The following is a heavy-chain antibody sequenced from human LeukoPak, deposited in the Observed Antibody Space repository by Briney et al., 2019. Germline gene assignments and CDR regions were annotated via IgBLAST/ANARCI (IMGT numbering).Heavy chain of an antibody. CDR3: ARDSPDGYTHGHYYYNIDV. J-gene: IGHJ6*03. D-gene: IGHD5-18*01. Sequence: SETLSLTCTVSGGSISSYYWSWIRQPAGRGLEWIGRIYTSGSTNYNASLKSRVSMSVDTSKNQFSLKLSSVTAADTAVYYCARDSPDGYTHGHYYYNIDVWGKGTTVTVSS. CDR1: GGSISSYY. V-gene: IGHV4-4*07. CDR2: IYTSGST.